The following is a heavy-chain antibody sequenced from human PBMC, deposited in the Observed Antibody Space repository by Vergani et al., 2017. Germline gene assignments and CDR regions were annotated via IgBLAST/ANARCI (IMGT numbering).Heavy chain of an antibody. V-gene: IGHV4-39*01. CDR3: ARHSTVEWLVKLGWIDP. CDR1: GASIRSSNYY. CDR2: IYYSGST. Sequence: QLQLQESGPGLVKPSATLSLTCSVSGASIRSSNYYWGWIRQPPGKGLEWIASIYYSGSTYYNPSLKSRVTISVDTSKYQFSRKLSSVTAADTAVYFCARHSTVEWLVKLGWIDPWGQGILVTVSS. J-gene: IGHJ5*02. D-gene: IGHD6-19*01.